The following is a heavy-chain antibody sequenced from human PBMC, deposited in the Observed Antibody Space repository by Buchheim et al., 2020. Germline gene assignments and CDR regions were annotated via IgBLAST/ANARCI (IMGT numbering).Heavy chain of an antibody. CDR1: GGSISSYY. Sequence: QVQLQESGPGLVKPSETLSLTCSVSGGSISSYYWYWIRQPPGKGLEWIGYIYYSGCTNYNPSLKSRVTISVDTSKNQFSLQLSAVTAADTAVYYCARSVGGATNYWGQGTL. CDR3: ARSVGGATNY. D-gene: IGHD1-26*01. CDR2: IYYSGCT. J-gene: IGHJ4*02. V-gene: IGHV4-59*01.